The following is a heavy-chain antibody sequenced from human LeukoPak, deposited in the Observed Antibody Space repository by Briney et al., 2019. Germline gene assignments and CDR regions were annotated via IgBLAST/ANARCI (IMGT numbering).Heavy chain of an antibody. CDR1: GFTFSSDG. D-gene: IGHD6-13*01. V-gene: IGHV3-30*18. CDR3: AKDRASSWSLDY. Sequence: GGSLRLSCAASGFTFSSDGMHWVRQAPGKGLEWLTFISYDANTKYYSDSVRGRFTVSRDNSKNTMYLQMNSPRPEDTAMYYCAKDRASSWSLDYWGQGNLVTVSS. CDR2: ISYDANTK. J-gene: IGHJ4*02.